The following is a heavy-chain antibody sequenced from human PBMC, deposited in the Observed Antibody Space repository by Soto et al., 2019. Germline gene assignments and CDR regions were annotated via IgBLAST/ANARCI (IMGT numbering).Heavy chain of an antibody. V-gene: IGHV3-30-3*01. J-gene: IGHJ4*02. CDR1: GFTFSSYA. CDR2: ISYDGSNK. CDR3: ARVGSIVGATTSSWVDY. Sequence: VGSLRLSCAASGFTFSSYAMHWVRQAPGKGLEWVAVISYDGSNKYYADSVKGRFTISRDNSKNTLYLQMNSLRAEDTAVYYCARVGSIVGATTSSWVDYWGQGALVTVSS. D-gene: IGHD1-26*01.